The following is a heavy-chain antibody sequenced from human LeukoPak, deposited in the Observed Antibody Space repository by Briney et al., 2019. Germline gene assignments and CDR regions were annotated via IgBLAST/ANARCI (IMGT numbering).Heavy chain of an antibody. J-gene: IGHJ4*02. CDR2: IIPIFGTA. CDR3: ARGGHYVWGSYRPTYYFDY. V-gene: IGHV1-69*13. CDR1: GGTFSSYA. Sequence: SVKVSCKASGGTFSSYAISWGRQAPGQGLEWMGGIIPIFGTANYAQKFQGRVTITADESTSTAYMELSSLRSEDTAVYYCARGGHYVWGSYRPTYYFDYWGQGTLVTVSS. D-gene: IGHD3-16*02.